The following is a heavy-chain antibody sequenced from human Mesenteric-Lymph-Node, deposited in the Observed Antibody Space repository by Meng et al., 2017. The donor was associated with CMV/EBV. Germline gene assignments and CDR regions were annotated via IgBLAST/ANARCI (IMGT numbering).Heavy chain of an antibody. V-gene: IGHV1-69*05. J-gene: IGHJ6*02. Sequence: SVKVSCKASGGTFSSYAISWVRQAPGQGLEWMGGIIPIFGTANYAQKFQGRVTITTDESTSTAYMELSSLRSEDTALYYCARDRLDIVVVPAAYYYYYGMDVWGQGTTVTVSS. CDR3: ARDRLDIVVVPAAYYYYYGMDV. D-gene: IGHD2-2*03. CDR2: IIPIFGTA. CDR1: GGTFSSYA.